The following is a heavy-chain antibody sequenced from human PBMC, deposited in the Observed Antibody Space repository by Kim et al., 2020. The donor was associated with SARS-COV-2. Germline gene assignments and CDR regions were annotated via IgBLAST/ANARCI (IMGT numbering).Heavy chain of an antibody. CDR2: TYYRSKWYN. J-gene: IGHJ6*02. Sequence: SQTLSLTCAISGDSVSSNSAAWHWIRQSPSRGLEWLGRTYYRSKWYNDYAVSVKSRITINPDTSKNQFSLQLNSVTPEDTAVYYCARSVGTPAAKGLPYYYGMDVWGQGTTVTVSS. CDR3: ARSVGTPAAKGLPYYYGMDV. D-gene: IGHD2-2*01. CDR1: GDSVSSNSAA. V-gene: IGHV6-1*01.